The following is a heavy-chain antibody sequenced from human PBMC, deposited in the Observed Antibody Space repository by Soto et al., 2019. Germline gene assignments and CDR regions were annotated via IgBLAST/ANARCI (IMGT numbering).Heavy chain of an antibody. J-gene: IGHJ3*02. CDR1: GYSLTELS. Sequence: GXSVKVSCKVSGYSLTELSMHWVRQAPGKGLEWMGGFDPEDGETIYAQKFQGRVTMTEDTSTDTAYMELSSLRSEDTAVYYCATVMHNWNDIPAFDIWGQGTMVTVSS. D-gene: IGHD1-20*01. CDR3: ATVMHNWNDIPAFDI. CDR2: FDPEDGET. V-gene: IGHV1-24*01.